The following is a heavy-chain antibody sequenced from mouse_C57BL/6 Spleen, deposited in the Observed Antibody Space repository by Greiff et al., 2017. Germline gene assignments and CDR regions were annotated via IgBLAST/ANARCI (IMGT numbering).Heavy chain of an antibody. CDR1: GFNIKDYY. D-gene: IGHD1-1*01. V-gene: IGHV14-2*01. CDR2: IDPEDGET. Sequence: EVKLVESGAELVKPGASVKLSCTASGFNIKDYYMHWVKQRTEQGLEWIGRIDPEDGETKYAPKFQGKATITADTSSNTAYLQLSSLTSEDTAVYYCAITTVVATDYAMDYWGQGTSVTVSS. CDR3: AITTVVATDYAMDY. J-gene: IGHJ4*01.